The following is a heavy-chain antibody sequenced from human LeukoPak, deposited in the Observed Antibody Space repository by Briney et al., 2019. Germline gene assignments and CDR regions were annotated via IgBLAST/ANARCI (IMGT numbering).Heavy chain of an antibody. CDR2: IKNEGSDT. CDR3: ARAQWELPPDY. J-gene: IGHJ4*02. Sequence: PGGSLRLSCTASGFIFGYYWMHWVRQAPGKGLVWVSRIKNEGSDTRYADSVKGRFTISRDNAKNTLYLQMNSLRAEDTAVYYCARAQWELPPDYWGQGTLVTVSS. V-gene: IGHV3-74*01. D-gene: IGHD1-26*01. CDR1: GFIFGYYW.